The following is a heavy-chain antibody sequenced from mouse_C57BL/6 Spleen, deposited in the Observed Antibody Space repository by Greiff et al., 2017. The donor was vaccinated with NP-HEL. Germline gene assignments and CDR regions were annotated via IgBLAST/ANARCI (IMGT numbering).Heavy chain of an antibody. Sequence: VQLQQPGAELVRPGSSVKLSCKASGYTFTSYWMDWVKQRPGQGLEWIGNIYPSDSETHYNQKFKDKATLTVDKSSSTAYMQLSSLTSEDSAVYYCARDYYAQYYFDYWGQGTTLTVSS. CDR1: GYTFTSYW. D-gene: IGHD1-1*01. CDR3: ARDYYAQYYFDY. J-gene: IGHJ2*01. V-gene: IGHV1-61*01. CDR2: IYPSDSET.